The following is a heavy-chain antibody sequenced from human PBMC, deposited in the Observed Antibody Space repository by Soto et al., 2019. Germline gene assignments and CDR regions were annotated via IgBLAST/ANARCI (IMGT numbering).Heavy chain of an antibody. J-gene: IGHJ5*02. CDR1: DGSISRYY. CDR2: IYYSGST. D-gene: IGHD2-2*01. CDR3: ARDKTNTKYCSSTSCPHSPAPVFDP. Sequence: SETLSLTCTVSDGSISRYYWSWIRQPPGKAPEWIGYIYYSGSTNYNPSLKSRVTISVDTSKNQFSLKLSSVTAADTAVYYCARDKTNTKYCSSTSCPHSPAPVFDPWGQGTLVTVSS. V-gene: IGHV4-59*01.